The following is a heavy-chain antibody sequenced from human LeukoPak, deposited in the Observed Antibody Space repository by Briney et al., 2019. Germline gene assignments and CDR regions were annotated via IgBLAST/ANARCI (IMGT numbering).Heavy chain of an antibody. Sequence: GGSLRLSCAASGFTFNNYGMHWVRQAPGKGLEWVSAISGSGGSTYYADSVKGRFTISRDNSKNTLYLQMNSLRAEDTAVYYCAKSSGYDFWSGSDNWFDPWGQGTLVTVSS. J-gene: IGHJ5*02. CDR3: AKSSGYDFWSGSDNWFDP. V-gene: IGHV3-23*01. D-gene: IGHD3-3*01. CDR2: ISGSGGST. CDR1: GFTFNNYG.